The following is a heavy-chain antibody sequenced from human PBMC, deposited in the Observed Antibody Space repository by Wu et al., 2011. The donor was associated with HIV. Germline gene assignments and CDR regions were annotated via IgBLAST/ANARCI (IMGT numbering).Heavy chain of an antibody. V-gene: IGHV1-69*14. CDR3: ARDDDSGWPEGFDY. D-gene: IGHD6-19*01. CDR1: GGTFSRYA. J-gene: IGHJ4*02. Sequence: QVQLVQSGAEVKKPGSSVKVSCKASGGTFSRYAINWVRQAPGQGLEWMGGIIPIFGTAKYVQKFQGRVTITADKSTSTAYMELSSLTSDDTAVYYCARDDDSGWPEGFDYWAREPWHRLL. CDR2: IIPIFGTA.